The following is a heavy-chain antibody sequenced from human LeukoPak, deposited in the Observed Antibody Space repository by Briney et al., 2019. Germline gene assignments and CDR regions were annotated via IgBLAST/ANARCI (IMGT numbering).Heavy chain of an antibody. J-gene: IGHJ3*02. CDR3: AHRPRPGLWFGEPMAYAFDI. CDR1: GFSLSTSGEG. D-gene: IGHD3-10*01. V-gene: IGHV2-5*01. CDR2: IYWNDDK. Sequence: SGPTLVKPTQTLTLTCTFSGFSLSTSGEGVGWIRQPPGKALDGLALIYWNDDKRYNPSLKTKPTITKDTSENQVVLTMTNMDPVDTATYYCAHRPRPGLWFGEPMAYAFDIWGQGTMVTVSS.